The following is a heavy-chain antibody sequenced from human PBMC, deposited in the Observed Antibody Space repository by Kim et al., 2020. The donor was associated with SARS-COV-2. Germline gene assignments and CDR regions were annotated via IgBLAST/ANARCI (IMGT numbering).Heavy chain of an antibody. CDR1: GFIFSNYA. Sequence: GGSLRLSCAASGFIFSNYAMTWVRQAPGKGLEWVSAISGRGGSTYYADSVRGRFTISRDNSKNTLYLQMNSLRVEDTAVYYCAKDQGPGIAVTGSRAFDIWGQGTMVTVSS. J-gene: IGHJ3*02. V-gene: IGHV3-23*01. CDR3: AKDQGPGIAVTGSRAFDI. D-gene: IGHD6-19*01. CDR2: ISGRGGST.